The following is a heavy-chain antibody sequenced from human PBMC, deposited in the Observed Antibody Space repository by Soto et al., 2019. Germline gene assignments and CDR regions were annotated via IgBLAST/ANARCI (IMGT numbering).Heavy chain of an antibody. CDR3: ARAVGYQDIWTGYPGFDY. V-gene: IGHV4-39*07. Sequence: PSETLSLTCTVSGGSISSSSYYWGWIRQPPGKGLEWIGSIYYSGSTCYNPSLKSRVTISVDTSKNQFSLKLTSVIAADTAVYYCARAVGYQDIWTGYPGFDYWGQGALVTVSS. D-gene: IGHD3-9*01. CDR1: GGSISSSSYY. J-gene: IGHJ4*02. CDR2: IYYSGST.